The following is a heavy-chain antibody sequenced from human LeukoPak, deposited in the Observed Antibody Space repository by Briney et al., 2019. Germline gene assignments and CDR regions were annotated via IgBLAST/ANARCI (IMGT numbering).Heavy chain of an antibody. V-gene: IGHV4-39*01. J-gene: IGHJ4*02. CDR2: IHYSGTT. Sequence: SETLSLTCTVSGCSITRTNYYWGWIRQYPGKGLEWIGSIHYSGTTYHNPSLKTRVTISVDTSKNQFSLKLNSVTAADTAVYYCARYAVEYSGTYFDSWGQGSLVTVSS. D-gene: IGHD1-26*01. CDR1: GCSITRTNYY. CDR3: ARYAVEYSGTYFDS.